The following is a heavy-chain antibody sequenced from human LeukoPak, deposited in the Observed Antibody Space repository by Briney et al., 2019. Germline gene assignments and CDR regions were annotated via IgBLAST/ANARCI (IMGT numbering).Heavy chain of an antibody. CDR2: IYYSGST. D-gene: IGHD5-12*01. CDR3: ARISGYDRTFDY. Sequence: PSETLSLTCTVSGGSISSSSYYWGWIRQPPGKGLEWIGSIYYSGSTYYNPSLKSRVTISVDTSKNQFSLKLSSVTAADTAVYYCARISGYDRTFDYWGQGTLVTVSS. CDR1: GGSISSSSYY. V-gene: IGHV4-39*07. J-gene: IGHJ4*02.